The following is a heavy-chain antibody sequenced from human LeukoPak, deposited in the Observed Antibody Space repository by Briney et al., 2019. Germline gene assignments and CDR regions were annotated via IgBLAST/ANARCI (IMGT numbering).Heavy chain of an antibody. Sequence: ASVKVSCKASGYIFTSYFMHWVRQAPGQGLEWMGLINPSGGSTRYAQKFQGRVTITADKSTSTAYMELSSLRSEDTAVYYCARSGPLGYCTNGVCYSYFDYWGQGTLVTVSS. V-gene: IGHV1-46*01. D-gene: IGHD2-8*01. CDR3: ARSGPLGYCTNGVCYSYFDY. CDR2: INPSGGST. J-gene: IGHJ4*02. CDR1: GYIFTSYF.